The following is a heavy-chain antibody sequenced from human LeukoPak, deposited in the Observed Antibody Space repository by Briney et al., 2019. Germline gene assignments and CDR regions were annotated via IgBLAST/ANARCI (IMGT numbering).Heavy chain of an antibody. Sequence: GGSLRLSCAASGFTFSSYTLSWVRQAPGRGLEWVSTISGGGDYTSYADSVKGRFTISRDNSKNTLYLQMNGLRVEDSALHYCAKRRFLESTPYYFDYWGQGTLVTVSS. J-gene: IGHJ4*02. CDR2: ISGGGDYT. CDR1: GFTFSSYT. D-gene: IGHD3-3*01. CDR3: AKRRFLESTPYYFDY. V-gene: IGHV3-23*01.